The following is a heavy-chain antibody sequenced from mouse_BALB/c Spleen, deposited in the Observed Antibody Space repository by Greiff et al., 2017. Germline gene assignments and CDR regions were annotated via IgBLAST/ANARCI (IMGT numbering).Heavy chain of an antibody. J-gene: IGHJ2*01. CDR1: GFAFSSYD. V-gene: IGHV5-12-1*01. CDR3: ARRITLDY. Sequence: EVHLVESGGGLVKPGGSLKLSCAASGFAFSSYDMSWVRQTPEKRLEWVAYISSGGGSTYYPDTVKGRFTISRDNAKNTLYLQMSSLKSEDTAMYYWARRITLDYWGQGTTLTVSA. CDR2: ISSGGGST. D-gene: IGHD2-4*01.